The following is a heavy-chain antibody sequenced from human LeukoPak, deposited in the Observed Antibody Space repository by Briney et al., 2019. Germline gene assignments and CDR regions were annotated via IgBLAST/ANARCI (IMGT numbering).Heavy chain of an antibody. CDR2: INHSGST. Sequence: SETLSLTCAVYGGSFSGYYWSWIRQPPGKGLEWIGEINHSGSTNYNPSLKSRVTISVDTSKNQFSLKLSSVTAADTAVYYCARGQRLRFLEWLSWFDPWGQGTLVTVSS. J-gene: IGHJ5*02. V-gene: IGHV4-34*01. D-gene: IGHD3-3*01. CDR3: ARGQRLRFLEWLSWFDP. CDR1: GGSFSGYY.